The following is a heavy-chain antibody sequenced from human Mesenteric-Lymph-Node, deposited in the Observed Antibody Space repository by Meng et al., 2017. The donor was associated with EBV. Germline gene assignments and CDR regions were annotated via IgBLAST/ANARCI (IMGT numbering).Heavy chain of an antibody. CDR3: ARVDLSSGGSCLDP. D-gene: IGHD2-15*01. CDR1: CGSVSSSSYY. V-gene: IGHV4-61*01. CDR2: IYYSGST. J-gene: IGHJ5*02. Sequence: QGHWRGSGPGLVKPSETLSLTCTVSCGSVSSSSYYWSWIRHPPGKGLEYIGYIYYSGSTNYNPSLKSRVTISMDTSKNQVSLKLSSVSAADTAVYYCARVDLSSGGSCLDPWGPGTLVTVSS.